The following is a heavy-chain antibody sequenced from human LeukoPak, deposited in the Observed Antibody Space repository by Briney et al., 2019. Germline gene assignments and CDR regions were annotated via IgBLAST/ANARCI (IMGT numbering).Heavy chain of an antibody. CDR3: AKDRIRLTTFGYYYYGMDV. CDR2: ISYDGSNK. Sequence: GGSLRLSCAASGFTFSSYGMHWVRQAPGKGLKWVAVISYDGSNKYYADSVMGRFTISRDNSENTLYLQMNSVRTEDAAVYFCAKDRIRLTTFGYYYYGMDVWGQGTTVTVSS. J-gene: IGHJ6*02. V-gene: IGHV3-30*18. CDR1: GFTFSSYG. D-gene: IGHD3-16*01.